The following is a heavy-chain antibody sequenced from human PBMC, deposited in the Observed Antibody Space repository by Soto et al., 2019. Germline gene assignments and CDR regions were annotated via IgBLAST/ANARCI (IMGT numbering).Heavy chain of an antibody. J-gene: IGHJ6*02. CDR2: IRQDGSEK. V-gene: IGHV3-7*03. CDR3: ARVKAGRGGYGNYYYYYGMDV. Sequence: HPGGSLRLSCAASGFTFSSYAMSWVRQAPGKGLEWVANIRQDGSEKYYVDSVKGRFTISRDNAKNSLYLQMNSLRAEDTAVYYCARVKAGRGGYGNYYYYYGMDVWGQGTTVTVSS. CDR1: GFTFSSYA. D-gene: IGHD3-22*01.